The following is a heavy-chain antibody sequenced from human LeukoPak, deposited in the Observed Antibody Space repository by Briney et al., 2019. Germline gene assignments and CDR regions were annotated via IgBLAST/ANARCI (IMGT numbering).Heavy chain of an antibody. Sequence: SATLSLTCTVSGGSIDSGDYYWNWLRQSAGKGLEWIGRIHTRGTAYYDPSLKSRLTISKDTSKNHFSLRVTSVSAADAAVYFCARGKMGFGVAGSWFDPWGQGTLVTVFS. CDR3: ARGKMGFGVAGSWFDP. D-gene: IGHD3-3*01. CDR2: IHTRGTA. CDR1: GGSIDSGDYY. J-gene: IGHJ5*02. V-gene: IGHV4-61*02.